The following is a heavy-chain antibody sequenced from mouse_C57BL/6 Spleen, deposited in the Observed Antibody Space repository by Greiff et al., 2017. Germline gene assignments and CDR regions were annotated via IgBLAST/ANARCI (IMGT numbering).Heavy chain of an antibody. CDR2: INPSNGGT. V-gene: IGHV1-53*01. CDR1: GYTFTSYW. Sequence: QVHVKQPGTELVKPGASVKLSCKASGYTFTSYWMHWVKQRPGQGLEWIGNINPSNGGTNYNEKFKSKATLTVDKSSSTAYMQLSSLTSEDSAVYYCARSRDYYGSTNWYFDVWGTGTTVTVSS. CDR3: ARSRDYYGSTNWYFDV. J-gene: IGHJ1*03. D-gene: IGHD1-1*01.